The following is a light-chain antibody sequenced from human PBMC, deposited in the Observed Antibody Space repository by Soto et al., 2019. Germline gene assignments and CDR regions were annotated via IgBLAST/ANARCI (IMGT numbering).Light chain of an antibody. CDR2: GAS. CDR3: QQSDSTPIT. CDR1: QSITSY. J-gene: IGKJ5*01. V-gene: IGKV1-39*01. Sequence: DIQMTQSPSSLSASVGDRVTITCRAGQSITSYLNWYQQKPGKAPKLLIYGASTLQSGVPSRFSGSGSGTDFTLTISSPQPEDFATYYCQQSDSTPITFGQGTRLEIK.